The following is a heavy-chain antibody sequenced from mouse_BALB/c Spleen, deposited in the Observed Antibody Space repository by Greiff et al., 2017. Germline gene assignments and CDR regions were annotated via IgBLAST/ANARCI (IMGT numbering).Heavy chain of an antibody. J-gene: IGHJ2*01. CDR1: GFTFSSYT. Sequence: DVMLVESGGGLVKPGGSLKLSCAASGFTFSSYTMSWVRQTPEKRLAWVATISSGGSYTYYPDSVTGRFTISRDNAKNTLYLQMSSLKSEDTAMYYCTREQGWDGYWGQGTTLTVSS. CDR2: ISSGGSYT. D-gene: IGHD4-1*01. CDR3: TREQGWDGY. V-gene: IGHV5-6-4*01.